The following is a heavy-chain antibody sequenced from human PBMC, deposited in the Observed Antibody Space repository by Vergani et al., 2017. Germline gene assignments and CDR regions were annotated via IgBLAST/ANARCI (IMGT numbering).Heavy chain of an antibody. CDR3: ARTISSYYYDSSGXDDY. J-gene: IGHJ4*02. V-gene: IGHV1-8*01. CDR2: MNPNSGNT. CDR1: GYTFTSYD. D-gene: IGHD3-22*01. Sequence: QVQLVQSGAEVKKPGASVKVSCKASGYTFTSYDINWVRQATGQGLEWMGWMNPNSGNTGYAQKFQGRVTMTRNTSISTAYMELSSLRSEDTAVYYCARTISSYYYDSSGXDDYWGQGTLVTVSS.